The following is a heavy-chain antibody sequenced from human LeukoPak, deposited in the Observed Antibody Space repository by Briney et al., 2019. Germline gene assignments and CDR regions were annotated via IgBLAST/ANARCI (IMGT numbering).Heavy chain of an antibody. Sequence: SETLSLTCTVSGASLSSGSDYWTWIRQPAGEGLEWIGQIYSSGSANYSPSLTSRVTISADTSKNQFFLKINSVTAADTAVYYCARASGSVIYYNSCDSWGQGILVAVSS. D-gene: IGHD3-10*01. CDR1: GASLSSGSDY. CDR3: ARASGSVIYYNSCDS. J-gene: IGHJ5*01. V-gene: IGHV4-61*09. CDR2: IYSSGSA.